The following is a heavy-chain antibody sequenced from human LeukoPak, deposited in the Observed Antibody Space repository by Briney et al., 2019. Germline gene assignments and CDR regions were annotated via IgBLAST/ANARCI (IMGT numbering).Heavy chain of an antibody. J-gene: IGHJ3*02. CDR2: ISNTGDII. CDR1: GFTFSNYE. CDR3: ARWELKPLLAFDI. V-gene: IGHV3-48*03. D-gene: IGHD3-10*01. Sequence: GGSLRLSCAASGFTFSNYEMNWVRQAPGKGLEWISHISNTGDIIHYADSVEGRFTISRDNAKKSLYLQMNSLRAEDTAVYSCARWELKPLLAFDIWGQGTMVTVSS.